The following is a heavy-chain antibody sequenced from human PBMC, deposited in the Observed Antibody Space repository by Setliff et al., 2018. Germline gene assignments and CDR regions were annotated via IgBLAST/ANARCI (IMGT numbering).Heavy chain of an antibody. D-gene: IGHD1-1*01. Sequence: SETLSLTCTVSNGSLDRSGYYWGWIRQPPGKGLEWIASVYHRGSTYYNPSLKSRVTISVDMSRNEFSLQLKSVTAADTAVYYCAKDRYSFGSQMYWNSFSLWGPGTMVTVSS. CDR1: NGSLDRSGYY. V-gene: IGHV4-39*02. CDR2: VYHRGST. J-gene: IGHJ3*01. CDR3: AKDRYSFGSQMYWNSFSL.